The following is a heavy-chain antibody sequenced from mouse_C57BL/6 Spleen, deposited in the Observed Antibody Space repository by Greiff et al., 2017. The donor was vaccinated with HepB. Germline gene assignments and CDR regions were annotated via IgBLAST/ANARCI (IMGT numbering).Heavy chain of an antibody. J-gene: IGHJ1*03. Sequence: VQLKESGPELVKPGASVKISCKASGYTFTDYYMNWVKQSHGKSLEWIGDINPNNGGTSYNQKFKGKATLTVDKSSSTAYMELRSLTSEDSAVYYCARSGLYPNFDVWGTGTTVTVSS. CDR1: GYTFTDYY. CDR3: ARSGLYPNFDV. D-gene: IGHD3-1*01. V-gene: IGHV1-26*01. CDR2: INPNNGGT.